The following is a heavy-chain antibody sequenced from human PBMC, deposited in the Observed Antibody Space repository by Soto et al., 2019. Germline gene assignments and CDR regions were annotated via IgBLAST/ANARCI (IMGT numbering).Heavy chain of an antibody. D-gene: IGHD4-17*01. J-gene: IGHJ6*02. Sequence: QVQLVQSGAEVKKPGASVKVSCKASGYTFTSYGISWVRQAPGQGLEWMGWISAYNGNTNYAQKLQGRVTMTTDTSTSTAYMVLRSLRSDDTAVYYCARDGSGDYEDYYYGMDVWGQGTTVTVSS. CDR1: GYTFTSYG. CDR3: ARDGSGDYEDYYYGMDV. CDR2: ISAYNGNT. V-gene: IGHV1-18*01.